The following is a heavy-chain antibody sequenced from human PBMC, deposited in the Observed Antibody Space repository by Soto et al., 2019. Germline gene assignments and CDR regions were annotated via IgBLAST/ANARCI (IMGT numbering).Heavy chain of an antibody. CDR2: ISYDGSNK. Sequence: QVQLVESGGGVVQPGRSLRLSCAASGFTFSSYGMHWVRQAPGKGLEWVAVISYDGSNKYYADSVKGRFTISRDNSKNTLYLQMNSLRAEDTAVYYCAKDLEEQQLVRTFYYYYGMDVWGQGTTVTVSS. J-gene: IGHJ6*02. V-gene: IGHV3-30*18. D-gene: IGHD6-13*01. CDR3: AKDLEEQQLVRTFYYYYGMDV. CDR1: GFTFSSYG.